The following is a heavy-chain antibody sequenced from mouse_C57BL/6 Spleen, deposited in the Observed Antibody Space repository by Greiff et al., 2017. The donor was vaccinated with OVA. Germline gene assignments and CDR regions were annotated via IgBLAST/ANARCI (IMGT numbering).Heavy chain of an antibody. J-gene: IGHJ2*01. CDR2: IYPGSGST. Sequence: QVQLQQPGAELVKPGASVKMSCKASGYTFTSYWITWVKQRPGQGLEWIGDIYPGSGSTNYNEKFKSKATLTVATSSSTAYMQLSSLTSEDSAVYYCARHYGSSYGDDWGKGTTLTVSS. CDR3: ARHYGSSYGDD. D-gene: IGHD1-1*01. CDR1: GYTFTSYW. V-gene: IGHV1-55*01.